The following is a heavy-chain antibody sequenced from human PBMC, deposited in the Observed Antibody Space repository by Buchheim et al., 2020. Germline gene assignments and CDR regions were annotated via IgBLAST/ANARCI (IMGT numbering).Heavy chain of an antibody. CDR2: LSYDGTIK. CDR1: GFTFNNYA. D-gene: IGHD1-1*01. V-gene: IGHV3-30-3*01. CDR3: ARDWGWNCEY. Sequence: QVQLVESGGGVVQPGTSLRLSCAASGFTFNNYAMHWVRQAPGKGLEWVAVLSYDGTIKYYAESVKGRFTISRDNSKSPPYLQMNSLRIEDTAVYFCARDWGWNCEYWGQGTL. J-gene: IGHJ4*02.